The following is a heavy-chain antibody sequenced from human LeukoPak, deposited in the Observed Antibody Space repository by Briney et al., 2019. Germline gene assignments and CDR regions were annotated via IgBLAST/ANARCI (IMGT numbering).Heavy chain of an antibody. Sequence: PSETLSLTCTVSGRSISSYYWNWIRQPPGKGLERIGFIYYSGSTNYNPSLKSRVTISVDTSKNQFSLKLSSVTAADTAVYYCARDSGYSYGYTDYWGQGTLVTVSS. CDR2: IYYSGST. D-gene: IGHD5-18*01. J-gene: IGHJ4*02. CDR3: ARDSGYSYGYTDY. CDR1: GRSISSYY. V-gene: IGHV4-59*01.